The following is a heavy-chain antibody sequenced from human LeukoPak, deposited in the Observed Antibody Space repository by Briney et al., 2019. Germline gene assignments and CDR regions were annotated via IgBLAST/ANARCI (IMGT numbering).Heavy chain of an antibody. V-gene: IGHV4-38-2*02. CDR2: IYRSGST. CDR1: GYSLSKGYY. D-gene: IGHD6-19*01. CDR3: ARRHSSGWFYY. Sequence: LETLSLTRTVSGYSLSKGYYWGWIRQPPRGGVGWIGNIYRSGSTSYNPSLKSRVTISVDTSKNQFSLKVNSVTAADTAVYYCARRHSSGWFYYWGQGTLVTVSS. J-gene: IGHJ4*02.